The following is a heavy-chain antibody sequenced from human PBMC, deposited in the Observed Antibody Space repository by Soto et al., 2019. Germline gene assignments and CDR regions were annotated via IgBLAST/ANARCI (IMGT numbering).Heavy chain of an antibody. CDR1: GFTFDDHA. CDR3: AKERVRDFDG. CDR2: ITWNSVAL. V-gene: IGHV3-9*01. J-gene: IGHJ4*02. Sequence: VQLVESGGGLVRPGGSLRLSCAASGFTFDDHAMHWVRQAPGKGLEWISAITWNSVALDYADSVKGRFTISRDNAKNSLYLQMNSLRPEDTALYYCAKERVRDFDGWGQGTLVTVPS. D-gene: IGHD3-9*01.